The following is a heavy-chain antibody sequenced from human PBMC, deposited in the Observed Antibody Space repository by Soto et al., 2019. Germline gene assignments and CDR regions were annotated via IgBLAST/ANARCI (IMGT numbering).Heavy chain of an antibody. D-gene: IGHD2-15*01. CDR3: SGGSNWFDP. V-gene: IGHV3-53*02. Sequence: EVQLVETGGGLIQPGGSLRLSCAASGFTVSSNHMSWVRQAPGKGLEWVSVLYSGGSTYYADSVKVRFTISRDNSKNTLYLQMNSLRVDDTAVYYCSGGSNWFDPWGKGTLVTVSS. CDR1: GFTVSSNH. J-gene: IGHJ5*02. CDR2: LYSGGST.